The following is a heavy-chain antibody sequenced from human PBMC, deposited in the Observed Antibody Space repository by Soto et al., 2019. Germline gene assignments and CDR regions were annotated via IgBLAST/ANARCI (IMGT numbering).Heavy chain of an antibody. D-gene: IGHD2-2*01. V-gene: IGHV3-11*06. CDR1: GFTFSDYY. CDR3: ARSMYKDIVVVPAAPSWFDP. J-gene: IGHJ5*02. Sequence: GGSLRLSCAASGFTFSDYYMSWIRQAPGKGLEWVSYISSSSYTNYADSVKGRFTISRDNAKNSLYLQMNSLRAEDTAVYYCARSMYKDIVVVPAAPSWFDPCGQGTLVTVSS. CDR2: ISSSSYT.